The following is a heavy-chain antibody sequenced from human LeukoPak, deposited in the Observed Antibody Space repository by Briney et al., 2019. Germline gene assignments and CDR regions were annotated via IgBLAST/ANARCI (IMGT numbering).Heavy chain of an antibody. D-gene: IGHD3-3*01. CDR1: AFTFSNYA. CDR3: AREKDDVFES. Sequence: GGSLRLSCAASAFTFSNYAMHWVRQAPGKGLEWGAVILYDGSNKYYADSVKGQFTISRDNSKNALYLQINSLRPEDTAVYDCAREKDDVFESWGQGTLVTVSS. CDR2: ILYDGSNK. J-gene: IGHJ5*01. V-gene: IGHV3-30*04.